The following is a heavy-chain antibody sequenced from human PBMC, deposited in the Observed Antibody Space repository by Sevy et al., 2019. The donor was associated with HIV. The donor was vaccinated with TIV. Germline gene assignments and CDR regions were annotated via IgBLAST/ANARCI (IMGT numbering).Heavy chain of an antibody. CDR1: GGSISSYY. D-gene: IGHD6-13*01. V-gene: IGHV4-59*01. CDR2: IYYSGST. Sequence: SETLSLTCTVSGGSISSYYWSWIRQPPGKGLEWIGYIYYSGSTNYNPSLKSRVTISVDTSKNQFSLKLSSVTAADTAVYYCARDGYSSSSVDFDYWGQGTLVTVSS. J-gene: IGHJ4*02. CDR3: ARDGYSSSSVDFDY.